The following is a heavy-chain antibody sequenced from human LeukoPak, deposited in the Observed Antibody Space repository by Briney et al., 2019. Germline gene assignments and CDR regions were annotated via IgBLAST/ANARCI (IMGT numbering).Heavy chain of an antibody. CDR2: INSDGSTT. J-gene: IGHJ6*03. CDR3: ARSTTHPYYNYMDV. CDR1: GFTFSDYY. V-gene: IGHV3-74*01. Sequence: PGGSLRLSCAASGFTFSDYYMSWIRQAPGKGLEWVSRINSDGSTTTYADSVKGRFTISRDNAKNTLYLQMNSLRVEDTAVYYCARSTTHPYYNYMDVWGKGTTVTLSS. D-gene: IGHD4-17*01.